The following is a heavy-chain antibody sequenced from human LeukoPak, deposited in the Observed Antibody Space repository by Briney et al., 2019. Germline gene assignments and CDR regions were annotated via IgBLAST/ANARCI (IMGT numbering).Heavy chain of an antibody. J-gene: IGHJ4*02. Sequence: SETLSLTCTVSGGSISNYYWSWIRQPPGKGLEWIGYVYYTGSTNYHPPLKSRVTISVDTSKNQLSLKLSSVTAADTAVYYCARHPLDYWGQGILVTVSS. CDR3: ARHPLDY. CDR1: GGSISNYY. CDR2: VYYTGST. V-gene: IGHV4-59*08.